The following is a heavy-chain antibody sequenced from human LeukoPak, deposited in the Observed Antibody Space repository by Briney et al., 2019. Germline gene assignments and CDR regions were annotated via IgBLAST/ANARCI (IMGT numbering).Heavy chain of an antibody. Sequence: PSETLSPTCAVYGGSFSGYYWSWIRQPPGKGLEWIGEINHSGSTNYNPSLKSRVTISVDTSKNQFSLKLSSVTAADTAVYFCARLKHRLAPMDVWGKGTTVTISS. J-gene: IGHJ6*03. D-gene: IGHD3-16*01. CDR2: INHSGST. V-gene: IGHV4-34*01. CDR3: ARLKHRLAPMDV. CDR1: GGSFSGYY.